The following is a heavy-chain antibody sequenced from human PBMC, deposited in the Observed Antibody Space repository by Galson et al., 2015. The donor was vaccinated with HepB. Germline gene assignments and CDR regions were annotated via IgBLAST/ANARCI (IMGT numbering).Heavy chain of an antibody. CDR1: GFTFSIYW. Sequence: SLRLSCAASGFTFSIYWMSWVRQAPGKGLEWVANIKEDGSDKYYVDSVKGRFTISRDNAKNSLYLQMNSLRVEDTAVYYCARDLVNYWGQGTLVTVSS. J-gene: IGHJ4*02. V-gene: IGHV3-7*03. D-gene: IGHD2-2*01. CDR2: IKEDGSDK. CDR3: ARDLVNY.